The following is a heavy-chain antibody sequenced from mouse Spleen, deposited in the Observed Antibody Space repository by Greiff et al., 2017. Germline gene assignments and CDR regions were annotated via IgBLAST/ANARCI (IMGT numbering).Heavy chain of an antibody. V-gene: IGHV1-18*01. D-gene: IGHD2-14*01. CDR1: GYTFTDYN. J-gene: IGHJ4*01. Sequence: EVQLQQSGPELVKPGASVKIPCKASGYTFTDYNMDWVKQSHGKSLEWIGDINPNNGGTIYNQKFKGKATLTVDKSSSTAYMELRSLTSEDTAVYYCARGGNRYEDYAMDYWGQGTSVTVSS. CDR3: ARGGNRYEDYAMDY. CDR2: INPNNGGT.